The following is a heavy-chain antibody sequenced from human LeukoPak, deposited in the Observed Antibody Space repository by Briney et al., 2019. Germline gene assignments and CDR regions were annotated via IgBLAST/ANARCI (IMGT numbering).Heavy chain of an antibody. CDR2: INPNCGDT. Sequence: ASVKVSCKASGYTFTGYHMHWVQQAPGQGLEWMGRINPNCGDTNYAQKFQGRVAMTRGTSISTAFMELTRLRSDDTAVYYCARDYCSSTSCLFDYWGQGTLVTVSS. CDR3: ARDYCSSTSCLFDY. D-gene: IGHD2-2*01. CDR1: GYTFTGYH. J-gene: IGHJ4*02. V-gene: IGHV1-2*06.